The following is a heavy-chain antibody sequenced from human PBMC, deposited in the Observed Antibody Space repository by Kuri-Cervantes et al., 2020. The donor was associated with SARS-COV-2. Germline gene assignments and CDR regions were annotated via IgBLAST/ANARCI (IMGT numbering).Heavy chain of an antibody. J-gene: IGHJ6*03. V-gene: IGHV3-21*01. CDR1: GFTFSSYS. CDR2: ISSSSSYI. CDR3: TTDIVVVPAARVDYYYMDV. D-gene: IGHD2-2*01. Sequence: GGSLRLSCAASGFTFSSYSMNWVRQAPGKGLEWVSSISSSSSYIYYADSVKGRFTISRDNAKNSLYLQMNSLRAEDTAVYYCTTDIVVVPAARVDYYYMDVWGKGTTVTVSS.